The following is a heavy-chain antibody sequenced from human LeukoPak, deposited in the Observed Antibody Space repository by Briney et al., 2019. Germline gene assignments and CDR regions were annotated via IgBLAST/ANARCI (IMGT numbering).Heavy chain of an antibody. Sequence: PSETLSLTCAVSGGSISSSNWWSWVRQPPGKGLEWIGEIYHSGSTNYNPSLKSRVTISVDKSKNQFSLKLSSVTAADTAVYYCARDGLNWNYGYYYYMDVWGKGTTVTVSS. V-gene: IGHV4-4*02. CDR2: IYHSGST. D-gene: IGHD1-7*01. J-gene: IGHJ6*03. CDR3: ARDGLNWNYGYYYYMDV. CDR1: GGSISSSNW.